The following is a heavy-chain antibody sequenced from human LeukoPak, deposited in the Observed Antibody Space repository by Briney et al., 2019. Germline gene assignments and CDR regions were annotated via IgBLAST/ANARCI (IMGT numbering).Heavy chain of an antibody. CDR3: ARDPVNDSSGYYGY. CDR1: GYSISSGYY. J-gene: IGHJ4*02. Sequence: SETLSLTCTVSGYSISSGYYWGWIRPPPGKGLEWIGSIYHSGSTYYNPSLKSRVTISVDTSKNQFSLKLSSVTAADTAVYYCARDPVNDSSGYYGYWGQGTLVTVSS. V-gene: IGHV4-38-2*02. CDR2: IYHSGST. D-gene: IGHD3-22*01.